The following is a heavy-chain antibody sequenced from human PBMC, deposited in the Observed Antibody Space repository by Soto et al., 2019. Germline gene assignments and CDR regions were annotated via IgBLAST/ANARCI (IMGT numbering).Heavy chain of an antibody. D-gene: IGHD3-22*01. CDR3: GVSTMIAGGYFQQ. Sequence: QVQLQESGPGLVKPSETLSLTCTVSGASISSYYWSWIRQPPGKGLEWIGYIYYSGSTNSNPSLKSRVTISVDTSNNQCSLKLSSVTAADTAVYYCGVSTMIAGGYFQQWGQGTLVTVSS. J-gene: IGHJ1*01. CDR1: GASISSYY. CDR2: IYYSGST. V-gene: IGHV4-59*01.